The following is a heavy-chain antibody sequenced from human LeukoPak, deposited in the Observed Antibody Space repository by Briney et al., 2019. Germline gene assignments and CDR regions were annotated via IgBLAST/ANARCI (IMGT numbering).Heavy chain of an antibody. Sequence: PSQTLSLTCAISGDSVSSNSAAWNWIRQSPSRGLEWLGRTYYRSKWYNDYAVSVKSRITINPDTSKNQFSLQLNSVTPEDTAVYYCAREEDVPAATGDYYYYYMDVWGKGTTVTVSS. J-gene: IGHJ6*03. CDR3: AREEDVPAATGDYYYYYMDV. CDR2: TYYRSKWYN. V-gene: IGHV6-1*01. D-gene: IGHD2-2*01. CDR1: GDSVSSNSAA.